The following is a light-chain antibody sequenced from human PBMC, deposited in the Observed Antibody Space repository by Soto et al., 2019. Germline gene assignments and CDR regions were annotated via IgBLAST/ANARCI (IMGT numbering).Light chain of an antibody. Sequence: DIQMTRSPSSLSASVGDRITITCRASQDISNYLAWYQQKPGKVPKLLIYAASTLQSGVPSRFSGSGSGTDFTLTISSLQPEDVATYYCQKYNSAPQTFGPGTKVDIK. CDR1: QDISNY. V-gene: IGKV1-27*01. CDR2: AAS. CDR3: QKYNSAPQT. J-gene: IGKJ3*01.